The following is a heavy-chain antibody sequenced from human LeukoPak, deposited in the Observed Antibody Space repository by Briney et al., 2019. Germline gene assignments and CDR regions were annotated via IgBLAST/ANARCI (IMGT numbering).Heavy chain of an antibody. CDR3: ATFPSGSWSAY. J-gene: IGHJ4*02. Sequence: GGSLRLSCAASGFTFSDSGMHWVRQASGKGLEWVGHIRSKADSYATVYAASVKGRFTITRDDSENTAYLQMNSLKTEDTAVYYCATFPSGSWSAYWGQGTLVTVSS. V-gene: IGHV3-73*01. CDR2: IRSKADSYAT. CDR1: GFTFSDSG. D-gene: IGHD1-26*01.